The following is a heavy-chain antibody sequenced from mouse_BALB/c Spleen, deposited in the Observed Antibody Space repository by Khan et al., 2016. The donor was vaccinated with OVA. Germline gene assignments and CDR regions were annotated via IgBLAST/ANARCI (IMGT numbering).Heavy chain of an antibody. Sequence: DLVKPGASVRLSCKASGYTFTSYWINWIKQRPGQGLEWIGRIAPGSGSDYYNDMFKGKATLTIDTSSSTAYIQVRSLASEDSAVYVCARSDYYDSVLYAMDYWGQGTSVTVSS. CDR1: GYTFTSYW. V-gene: IGHV1S41*01. J-gene: IGHJ4*01. CDR3: ARSDYYDSVLYAMDY. D-gene: IGHD1-1*02. CDR2: IAPGSGSD.